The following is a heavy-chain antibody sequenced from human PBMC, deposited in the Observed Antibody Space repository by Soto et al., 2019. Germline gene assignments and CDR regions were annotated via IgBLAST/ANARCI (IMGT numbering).Heavy chain of an antibody. CDR2: IYYSGST. D-gene: IGHD2-2*01. Sequence: PSETLSLTCTVSGGSISSYYWSWIRQPPGKGLEWIGYIYYSGSTNYNPSLKSRATISVDTSKNQFSLKLSSVTAADTAVYYCARHRDIVVVPAGVFDYWGQGTLVTVSS. CDR3: ARHRDIVVVPAGVFDY. J-gene: IGHJ4*02. V-gene: IGHV4-59*08. CDR1: GGSISSYY.